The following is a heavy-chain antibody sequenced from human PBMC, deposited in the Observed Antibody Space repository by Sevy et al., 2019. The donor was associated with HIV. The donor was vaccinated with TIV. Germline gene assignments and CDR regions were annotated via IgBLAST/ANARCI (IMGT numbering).Heavy chain of an antibody. D-gene: IGHD1-26*01. Sequence: SETLSLTCTVSGGSITSLYWNWIRQPPGKGLEWIANIYYNGHINYNPSLKSRVTLSLDTSKNQFSLRLSSVTTADMAMYYCAGENAWGRGYSWGQGTLVTVSS. CDR1: GGSITSLY. CDR2: IYYNGHI. CDR3: AGENAWGRGYS. V-gene: IGHV4-59*08. J-gene: IGHJ4*02.